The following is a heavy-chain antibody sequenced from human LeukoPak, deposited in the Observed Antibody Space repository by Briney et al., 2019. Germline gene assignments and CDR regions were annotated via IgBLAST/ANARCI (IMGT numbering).Heavy chain of an antibody. D-gene: IGHD2-2*02. J-gene: IGHJ4*02. Sequence: GGSLRLSCTPSGFTFNPHGINCVRGAPGEALKCVSRISPRCDTPLYTDCVERSFHISRESSEITVYLQKNSQRPEDAAVFHCVKDSASIPFMDWGQGILVTVSS. CDR1: GFTFNPHG. V-gene: IGHV3-23*01. CDR3: VKDSASIPFMD. CDR2: ISPRCDTP.